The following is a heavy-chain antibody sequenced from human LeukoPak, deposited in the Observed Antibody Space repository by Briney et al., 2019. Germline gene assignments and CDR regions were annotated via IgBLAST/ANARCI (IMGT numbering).Heavy chain of an antibody. J-gene: IGHJ4*02. Sequence: ASVKVSCKASGYTFTSYYMHWVRQAPGQGLEWMGIINPSGGSTSYAQKFQGRVTMTRDTSTSTVYMELSSLRSEDTAIYYCVRTPPNWGFDYWGQGTLVTVSS. CDR1: GYTFTSYY. CDR2: INPSGGST. D-gene: IGHD7-27*01. V-gene: IGHV1-46*01. CDR3: VRTPPNWGFDY.